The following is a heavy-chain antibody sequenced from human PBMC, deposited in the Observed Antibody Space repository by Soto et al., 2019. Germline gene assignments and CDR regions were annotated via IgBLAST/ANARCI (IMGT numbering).Heavy chain of an antibody. CDR3: ARGAFYIWGSYRSVPLDY. CDR2: IYSGGST. J-gene: IGHJ4*02. Sequence: EVQLVESGGGLVQPGGSLRLSCAASGFTVSSNYMSWVRQAPGKGLEWVSVIYSGGSTYYADSVKGSFTISRDNSKNTLYLQMNSLRAEDTAVYYCARGAFYIWGSYRSVPLDYWGQGTLVTVSS. V-gene: IGHV3-66*01. D-gene: IGHD3-16*02. CDR1: GFTVSSNY.